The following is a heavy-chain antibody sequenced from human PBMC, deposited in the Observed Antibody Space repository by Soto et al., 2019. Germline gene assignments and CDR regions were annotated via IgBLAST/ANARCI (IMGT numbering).Heavy chain of an antibody. CDR1: GFTFSSYG. CDR2: IWYDGSNK. CDR3: ARDNPKYCTNGVCPTDY. V-gene: IGHV3-33*01. D-gene: IGHD2-8*01. J-gene: IGHJ4*02. Sequence: VGSLRLSCAASGFTFSSYGMHWVRQAPGKGLEWVAVIWYDGSNKYYADSVKGRFTISRDNSKNTLYLQMNSLRAEDTAVYYCARDNPKYCTNGVCPTDYWGQGTLVTVSS.